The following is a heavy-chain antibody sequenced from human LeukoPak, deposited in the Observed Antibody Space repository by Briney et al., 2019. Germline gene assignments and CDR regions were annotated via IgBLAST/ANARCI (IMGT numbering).Heavy chain of an antibody. V-gene: IGHV1-2*06. Sequence: ASVKVSCKASGYTFTGYYMHWVRQAPGQGLEWMGRINPNSGGTNYAQKFQGRVTMTRDTPISTAYMELSRLRSDDTAVYYCARVYLYYYDSSGYSGSDYWGQGTLVTVSS. D-gene: IGHD3-22*01. J-gene: IGHJ4*02. CDR2: INPNSGGT. CDR1: GYTFTGYY. CDR3: ARVYLYYYDSSGYSGSDY.